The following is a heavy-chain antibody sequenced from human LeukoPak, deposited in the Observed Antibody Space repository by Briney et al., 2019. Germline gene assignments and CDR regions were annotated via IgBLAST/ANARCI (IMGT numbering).Heavy chain of an antibody. CDR3: AKEVGSSGWFPFDY. V-gene: IGHV3-23*01. D-gene: IGHD6-19*01. CDR1: GFTFSSYA. J-gene: IGHJ4*02. Sequence: RTGGSLRLSCAASGFTFSSYAMSWVRQAPGKGLEWVSAISGSGGSTYYADSVKGRFTISRVNSKNTLYLQMNSLRAEDTAVYYCAKEVGSSGWFPFDYWGQGTLVTVSS. CDR2: ISGSGGST.